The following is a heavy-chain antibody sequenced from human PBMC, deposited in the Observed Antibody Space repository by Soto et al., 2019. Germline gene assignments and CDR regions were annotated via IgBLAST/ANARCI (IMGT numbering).Heavy chain of an antibody. V-gene: IGHV5-51*01. D-gene: IGHD3-10*01. CDR3: ARRMVRGVIIQTNAFDI. CDR1: GYSFTSYW. J-gene: IGHJ3*02. Sequence: GEALKISCKGSGYSFTSYWIGWVRQMPGKGLEWMGIIYPGDSDTRYSPAFQGQVTISADKSISTAYLQWSSLKASDTAMYYCARRMVRGVIIQTNAFDIWGQGTMVTVSS. CDR2: IYPGDSDT.